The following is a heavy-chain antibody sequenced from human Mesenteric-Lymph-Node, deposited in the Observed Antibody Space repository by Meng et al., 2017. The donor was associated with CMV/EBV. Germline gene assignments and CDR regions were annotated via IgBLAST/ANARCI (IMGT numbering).Heavy chain of an antibody. CDR3: ARDTTAY. J-gene: IGHJ4*02. CDR2: ITSGSTYI. Sequence: LSLTCAASGFTLSTYWMHWVRQAPGKGLEWVSSITSGSTYIYYVDSVRGRFTISRDNAKNSLYLQMNSLRVEDTAVYYCARDTTAYWGQGTLVTVSS. D-gene: IGHD2-21*02. V-gene: IGHV3-21*01. CDR1: GFTLSTYW.